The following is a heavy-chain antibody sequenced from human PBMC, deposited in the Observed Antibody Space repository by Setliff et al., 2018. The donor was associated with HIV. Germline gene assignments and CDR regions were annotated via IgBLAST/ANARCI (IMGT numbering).Heavy chain of an antibody. V-gene: IGHV4-34*09. D-gene: IGHD3-10*01. CDR2: INHNGIT. J-gene: IGHJ4*02. CDR1: GGSFSGYY. Sequence: LSLTCAVYGGSFSGYYWSWIRQPPGKGLEWIGEINHNGITNYNPSLKSRVTISIDTSNNQFSLNLSSVTAADTAVYYCARDRYAGEIDYWGQGTLVTVTS. CDR3: ARDRYAGEIDY.